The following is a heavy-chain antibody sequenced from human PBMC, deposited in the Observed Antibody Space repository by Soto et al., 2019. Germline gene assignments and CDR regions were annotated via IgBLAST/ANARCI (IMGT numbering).Heavy chain of an antibody. Sequence: PSETLSLTCTVSGGSISSYYWSWIRQPPGKGLEWIGYIYYSGSTNYNPSLKSRVTISVDTSKNQFSLKLSSVTAADTAVYYCARKYYYDSSGYYYVGYFDYWGQGTLVTVS. V-gene: IGHV4-59*01. D-gene: IGHD3-22*01. CDR2: IYYSGST. CDR3: ARKYYYDSSGYYYVGYFDY. J-gene: IGHJ4*02. CDR1: GGSISSYY.